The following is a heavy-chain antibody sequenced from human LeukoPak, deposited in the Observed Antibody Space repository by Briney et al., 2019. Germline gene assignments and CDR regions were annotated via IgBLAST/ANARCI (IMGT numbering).Heavy chain of an antibody. Sequence: GGSLRLSCAASGFIFSNYDMNWVRQAPGKGLEWVSSISRSGRDIYYADSVRGRFTISRDNARDSLYLQMNSLRVEDTAVYYCVRGDESLQRNDALDIWGQGTMVTVSS. CDR1: GFIFSNYD. CDR3: VRGDESLQRNDALDI. CDR2: ISRSGRDI. V-gene: IGHV3-21*01. D-gene: IGHD4-11*01. J-gene: IGHJ3*02.